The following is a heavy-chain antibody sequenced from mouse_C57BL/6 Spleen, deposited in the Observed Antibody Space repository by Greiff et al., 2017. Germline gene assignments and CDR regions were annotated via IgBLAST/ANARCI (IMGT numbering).Heavy chain of an antibody. V-gene: IGHV1-62-2*01. J-gene: IGHJ4*01. Sequence: QVQLKESGAELVKPGASVKLSCKASGYTFTEYTIHWVKQRSGQGLEWIGWFYPGSGSIKYNEKFKDKATLTADKSSSTVYMELSRLTSEDSAVYFCARHEEVITTVVATGAMDYWGQGTSVTVSS. CDR2: FYPGSGSI. CDR1: GYTFTEYT. CDR3: ARHEEVITTVVATGAMDY. D-gene: IGHD1-1*01.